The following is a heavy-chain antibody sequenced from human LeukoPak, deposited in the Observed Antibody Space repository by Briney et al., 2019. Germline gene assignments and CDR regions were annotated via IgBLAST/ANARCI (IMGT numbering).Heavy chain of an antibody. CDR1: GGSISSSSYY. Sequence: ETLSLTCTVSGGSISSSSYYWGWIRQPPGKGLEWIGSIYYSGSTYYNASLQSRVTISIDTSKNQFSLRLNSVTAADTAMYYCAKSGGYGLIDYWGQGTRVTVSS. CDR3: AKSGGYGLIDY. J-gene: IGHJ4*02. V-gene: IGHV4-39*01. CDR2: IYYSGST. D-gene: IGHD1-26*01.